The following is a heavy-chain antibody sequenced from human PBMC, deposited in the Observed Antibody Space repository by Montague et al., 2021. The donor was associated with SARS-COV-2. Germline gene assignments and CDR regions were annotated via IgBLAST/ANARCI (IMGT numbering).Heavy chain of an antibody. V-gene: IGHV6-1*01. CDR2: TYYRSKWYN. CDR1: GDSVSSHSAA. D-gene: IGHD5-18*01. CDR3: ARDTRIQLWFDRDYYYGMDV. Sequence: CAISGDSVSSHSAAWNWIRQSPSRGLEWLERTYYRSKWYNDYAVSVKSRITINPDTSKNQFSLQLNSVTPEDTAVYYCARDTRIQLWFDRDYYYGMDVWGQGTTVTVSS. J-gene: IGHJ6*02.